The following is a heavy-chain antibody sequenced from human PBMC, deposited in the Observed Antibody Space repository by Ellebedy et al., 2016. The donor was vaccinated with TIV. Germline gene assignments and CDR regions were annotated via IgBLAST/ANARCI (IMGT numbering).Heavy chain of an antibody. D-gene: IGHD2-2*01. V-gene: IGHV4-34*01. CDR1: GGSFSGYY. Sequence: SETLSLTXAVYGGSFSGYYWSWIRQPPGKGLEWIGEINHSGSTNYNPSLKSRVTISVDTSKNQFSLKLSSVTAADTAVYYCALGRYCSSTSCYGDAFDIWGQGTMVTVSS. J-gene: IGHJ3*02. CDR3: ALGRYCSSTSCYGDAFDI. CDR2: INHSGST.